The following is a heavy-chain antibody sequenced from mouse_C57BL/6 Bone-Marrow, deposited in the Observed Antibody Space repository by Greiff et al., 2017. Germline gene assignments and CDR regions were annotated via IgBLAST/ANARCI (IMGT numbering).Heavy chain of an antibody. CDR1: GYTFTSYG. J-gene: IGHJ2*01. CDR2: IYPRSGNT. Sequence: QVQLQQSGAELARPGASVKLSCKASGYTFTSYGISWVKQRTGQGLEWIGEIYPRSGNTYYNEKFKGKATLTADKSSSTAYMELRSLTSEDSAVYFCARSKMGTCYVDYWGQGTTLTVSS. CDR3: ARSKMGTCYVDY. D-gene: IGHD2-3*01. V-gene: IGHV1-81*01.